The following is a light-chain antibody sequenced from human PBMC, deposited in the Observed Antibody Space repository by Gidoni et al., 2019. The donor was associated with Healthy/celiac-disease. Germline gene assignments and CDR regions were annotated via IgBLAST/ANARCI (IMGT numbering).Light chain of an antibody. CDR3: QQSYSTPWT. CDR1: QSISSY. Sequence: DIQMTQSPSSLSASVGDRVTITCRESQSISSYLNWYQQKPGKAPKLLIYAASSLQSGVPSRFSGSGSGTDFTLTISSLQPEDFATYYCQQSYSTPWTFGQGTKVESK. J-gene: IGKJ1*01. V-gene: IGKV1-39*01. CDR2: AAS.